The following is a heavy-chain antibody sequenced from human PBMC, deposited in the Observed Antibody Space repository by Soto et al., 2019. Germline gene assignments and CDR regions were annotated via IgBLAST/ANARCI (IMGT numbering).Heavy chain of an antibody. CDR3: ARESRVQLWLQVDY. CDR1: GYTFTSYG. D-gene: IGHD5-18*01. J-gene: IGHJ4*02. V-gene: IGHV1-18*04. Sequence: EASVKVSCKASGYTFTSYGISWLRQSPGQGLEWMGWISAYNGSTNYAQKLQGRVTMTTDTSTSTAYMELRSLRSDDTAVYYCARESRVQLWLQVDYWGQGTLVTVSS. CDR2: ISAYNGST.